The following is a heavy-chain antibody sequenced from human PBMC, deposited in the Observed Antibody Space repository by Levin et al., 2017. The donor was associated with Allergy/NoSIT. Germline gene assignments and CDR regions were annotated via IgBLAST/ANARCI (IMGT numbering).Heavy chain of an antibody. V-gene: IGHV1-69*13. D-gene: IGHD2-15*01. Sequence: GASVKVSCKASGGTFSSYAISWVRQAPGQGLEWMGGIIPIFGTANYAQKFQGRVTITADESTSTAYMELSSLRSEDTAVYYCASSVSVVVVAALDYWGQGTLVTVSS. CDR2: IIPIFGTA. CDR3: ASSVSVVVVAALDY. CDR1: GGTFSSYA. J-gene: IGHJ4*02.